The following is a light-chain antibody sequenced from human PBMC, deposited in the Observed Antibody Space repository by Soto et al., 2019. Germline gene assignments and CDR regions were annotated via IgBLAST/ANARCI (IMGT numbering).Light chain of an antibody. V-gene: IGLV2-14*01. J-gene: IGLJ1*01. CDR1: SSDVGGHNS. Sequence: QSVLTQPGSGHGSPGQSITSSCTGTSSDVGGHNSVSWYRQDPGKAPKLMIYDVSNRPSGVSDRFSGSKSGNTASLTISGLQIEDEADYYCSSFTSSVTYVFGTGTKVTVL. CDR3: SSFTSSVTYV. CDR2: DVS.